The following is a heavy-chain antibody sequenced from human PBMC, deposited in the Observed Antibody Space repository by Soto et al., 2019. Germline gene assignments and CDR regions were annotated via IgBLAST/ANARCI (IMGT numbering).Heavy chain of an antibody. CDR2: ISGSGDNT. CDR3: AKDLGTDDFWSAYYTYYYMDV. CDR1: GFTFSSYA. D-gene: IGHD3-3*01. V-gene: IGHV3-23*01. J-gene: IGHJ6*03. Sequence: EVQLLESGGGLVQPGGSLRLSCAASGFTFSSYALNWVRQAPGKGLEWVSVISGSGDNTYYADSVKGRFTISRDNSKNTLYLQMNSLRAEDTPVYYCAKDLGTDDFWSAYYTYYYMDVWGKGTTVTVSS.